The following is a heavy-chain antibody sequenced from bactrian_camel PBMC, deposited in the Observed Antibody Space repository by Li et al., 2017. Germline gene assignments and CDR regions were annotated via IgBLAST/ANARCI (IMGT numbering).Heavy chain of an antibody. Sequence: HVQLVESGGGSVQAGGSLRLSCAASENTYSRYCMAWFRQAPGKEREAVAAFENDGSTSYADSVKGRFTISRDNAKDTSYLQMNSLKIEDTAVYYCALGSSRQATMTARGKGTQVTVS. CDR2: FENDGST. CDR1: ENTYSRYC. V-gene: IGHV3S53*01. J-gene: IGHJ4*01. D-gene: IGHD3*01.